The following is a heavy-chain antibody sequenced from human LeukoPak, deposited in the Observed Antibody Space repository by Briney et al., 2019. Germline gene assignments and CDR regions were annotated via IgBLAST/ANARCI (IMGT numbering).Heavy chain of an antibody. CDR1: GYSFTSYR. D-gene: IGHD1-7*01. Sequence: GESLKISCKGSGYSFTSYRIGWVRQMPGKGLEWMGIISPGDSDTRYSPSFQGQVTISADKSISTAYLQWSSLKASDTAMYYCARQSITGTTASDYWGQGTLVTVSS. J-gene: IGHJ4*02. V-gene: IGHV5-51*01. CDR3: ARQSITGTTASDY. CDR2: ISPGDSDT.